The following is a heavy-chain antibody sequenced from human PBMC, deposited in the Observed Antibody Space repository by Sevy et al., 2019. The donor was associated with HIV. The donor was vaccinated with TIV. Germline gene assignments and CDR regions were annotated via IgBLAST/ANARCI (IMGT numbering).Heavy chain of an antibody. J-gene: IGHJ4*02. CDR1: GFTFSSYG. CDR2: IRYDGSNK. CDR3: ANSRGGSYRHLDY. D-gene: IGHD3-16*02. V-gene: IGHV3-30*02. Sequence: GGSLRLSCAASGFTFSSYGMHWVRQAPGKGLEWVAFIRYDGSNKYYADSVKGRFTISRDNSKNTLYLQMNSLRAEDKAVYYYANSRGGSYRHLDYWGQGTLVTVSS.